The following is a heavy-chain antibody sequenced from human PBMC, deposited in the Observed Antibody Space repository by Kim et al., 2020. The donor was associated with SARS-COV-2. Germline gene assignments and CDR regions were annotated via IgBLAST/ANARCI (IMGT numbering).Heavy chain of an antibody. D-gene: IGHD3-22*01. CDR3: AKVTYYYDSSGYYDY. V-gene: IGHV3-23*01. J-gene: IGHJ4*02. Sequence: SGKGRFTIARDNTKNTLFLQMNNVGAEDTAVYYCAKVTYYYDSSGYYDYWGQGTLVTVSS.